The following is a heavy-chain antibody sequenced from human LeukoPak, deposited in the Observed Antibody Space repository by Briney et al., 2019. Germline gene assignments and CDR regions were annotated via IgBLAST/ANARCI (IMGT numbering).Heavy chain of an antibody. Sequence: GGSLRLSCAASGFTFSSYAMSWVRQAPGKGLEWVSAISGSGGSTYNADSVKGRFTISRDNSKNTLYLQMNSLRAEDTAVYYCAKDKGDSSGWLNFDYWGQGTLVTVSS. V-gene: IGHV3-23*01. CDR3: AKDKGDSSGWLNFDY. D-gene: IGHD6-19*01. J-gene: IGHJ4*02. CDR2: ISGSGGST. CDR1: GFTFSSYA.